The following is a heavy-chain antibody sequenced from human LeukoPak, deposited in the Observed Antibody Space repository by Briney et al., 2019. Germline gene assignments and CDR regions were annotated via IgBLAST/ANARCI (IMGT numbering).Heavy chain of an antibody. CDR3: AKTTIVGVTVDAFDI. D-gene: IGHD1-26*01. Sequence: GGSLRLSCAASGFTFSNFTMHWVRQAPGKGLEWVSIISYDGSNKYYADSVKGRFTISRDNSKNSLYLQMNSLRAEDTAVYYCAKTTIVGVTVDAFDIWGQGTMVTVSS. J-gene: IGHJ3*02. CDR1: GFTFSNFT. CDR2: ISYDGSNK. V-gene: IGHV3-30*02.